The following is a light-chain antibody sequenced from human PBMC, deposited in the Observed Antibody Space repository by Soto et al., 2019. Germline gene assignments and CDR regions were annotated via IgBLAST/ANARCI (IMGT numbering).Light chain of an antibody. CDR1: QSISSW. Sequence: DIQLTQSPSFLSASVGDRVTITCRASQSISSWLAWYQQKPGRAPKLLIYDASSLESGVPSRFSGSGSGTDFTLTISRLEPEDFGVYYCQQYGSSPWTFGRGTKVDIK. J-gene: IGKJ1*01. CDR3: QQYGSSPWT. CDR2: DAS. V-gene: IGKV1-5*01.